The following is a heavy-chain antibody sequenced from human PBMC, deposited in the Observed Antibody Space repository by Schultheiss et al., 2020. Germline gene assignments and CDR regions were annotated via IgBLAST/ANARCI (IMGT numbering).Heavy chain of an antibody. V-gene: IGHV3-13*01. J-gene: IGHJ6*02. CDR3: ARALQYYYYYGMDV. CDR2: IGTAGDT. Sequence: GGSLRLSCAASGFTFSSYDMHWVRQATGKGLEWVSAIGTAGDTYYPGSVKGRFTISRENAKNSLYLQMNSLRAGDTAVYYCARALQYYYYYGMDVWGQGTTVTVSS. CDR1: GFTFSSYD. D-gene: IGHD4-11*01.